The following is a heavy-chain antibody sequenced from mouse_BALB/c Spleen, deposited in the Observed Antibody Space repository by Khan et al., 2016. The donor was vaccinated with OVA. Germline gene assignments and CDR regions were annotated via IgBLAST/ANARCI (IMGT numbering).Heavy chain of an antibody. V-gene: IGHV5-4*02. CDR1: GFTFSDYY. CDR3: ARGYYGDTFAY. Sequence: EVELVESGGGLVKPGGSLKLSCAASGFTFSDYYMYWVRQTPEQRLEWVATISDGGSYTYYPDGVKGRFTISRDDAKNDLYLQMSSLKSEDTAIYYCARGYYGDTFAYWGQGTLVTVSA. D-gene: IGHD2-13*01. J-gene: IGHJ3*01. CDR2: ISDGGSYT.